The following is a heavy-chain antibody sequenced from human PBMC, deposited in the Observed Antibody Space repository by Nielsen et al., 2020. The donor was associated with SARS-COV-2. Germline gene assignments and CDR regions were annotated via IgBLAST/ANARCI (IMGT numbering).Heavy chain of an antibody. CDR2: ISSSSSYI. Sequence: GGSLRLSCAASGFTFSSYSMNWVRQAPGKGLEWVSSISSSSSYIYYADSVKGRFTISRDNAKNSLYLQMNSLRAEDTAVYYCARGLFITTGYFDYWGQGTLVTVSS. CDR3: ARGLFITTGYFDY. D-gene: IGHD3-22*01. J-gene: IGHJ4*02. V-gene: IGHV3-21*01. CDR1: GFTFSSYS.